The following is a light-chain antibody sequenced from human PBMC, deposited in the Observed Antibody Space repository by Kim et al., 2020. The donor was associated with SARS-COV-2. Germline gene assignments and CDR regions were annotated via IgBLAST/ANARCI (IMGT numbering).Light chain of an antibody. CDR2: GAS. V-gene: IGKV3-15*01. J-gene: IGKJ2*01. Sequence: EIVLTQSPGTLSLSPGERATLSCRASQSVDSNLAWYQQTPGQAPRLLIYGASTRATDIPARFSGSGSGTEFTLIISSLQSEDFAVYYCQQYSHWPPYTFGQGTKLEI. CDR3: QQYSHWPPYT. CDR1: QSVDSN.